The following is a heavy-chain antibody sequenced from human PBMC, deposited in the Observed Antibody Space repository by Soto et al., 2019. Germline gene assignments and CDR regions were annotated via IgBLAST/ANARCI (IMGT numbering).Heavy chain of an antibody. J-gene: IGHJ3*02. CDR2: ISGSGGRT. D-gene: IGHD6-13*01. CDR1: GFTFSSYA. CDR3: AKDLRYSRSAFDI. Sequence: VWALRLSCSASGFTFSSYAMSCVRKSPGKGLEWVSAISGSGGRTYYADSVKGRFTISRDNSKNTLYLQMNSLRAEDTAVYYCAKDLRYSRSAFDIWGQGTMVTVSS. V-gene: IGHV3-23*01.